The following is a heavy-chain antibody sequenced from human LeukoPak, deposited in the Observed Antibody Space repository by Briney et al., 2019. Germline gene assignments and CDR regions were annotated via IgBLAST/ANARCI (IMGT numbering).Heavy chain of an antibody. CDR3: QRDGYNNYKANC. Sequence: PSETLSLTCDVSGYSITSGYHWGWVRQPPGKGLEWIASMYHGGSPFYNPSLKSRVTISLDASKNQLSLKLTSVTAADTAIYFCQRDGYNNYKANCWGQGILVTVSS. CDR1: GYSITSGYH. V-gene: IGHV4-38-2*01. D-gene: IGHD4-11*01. J-gene: IGHJ4*02. CDR2: MYHGGSP.